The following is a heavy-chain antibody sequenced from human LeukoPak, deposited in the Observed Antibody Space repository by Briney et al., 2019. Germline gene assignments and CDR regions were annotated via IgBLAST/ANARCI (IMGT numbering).Heavy chain of an antibody. V-gene: IGHV1-8*01. J-gene: IGHJ4*02. Sequence: ASVKVSCKASGYTFISYDINWVRQATGQGLEWMGWMKPDSGNTGYAQKFQGRVTMTRNTSTNTAYMELSSLTSEDTAVYYCMRVPRELSGKWGQGTLVTVSS. CDR1: GYTFISYD. CDR3: MRVPRELSGK. D-gene: IGHD3-10*01. CDR2: MKPDSGNT.